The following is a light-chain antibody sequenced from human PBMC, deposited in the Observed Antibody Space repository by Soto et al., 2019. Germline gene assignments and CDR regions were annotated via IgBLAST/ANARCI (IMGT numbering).Light chain of an antibody. CDR3: QQYNTYPWT. J-gene: IGKJ1*01. V-gene: IGKV1-5*03. CDR1: QSISSW. Sequence: DIQMTQSPSTLSASVGDRVTITCRASQSISSWLAWYQQKPGKAPNLLIYKASSLESGVPSRFSGSGSGTEFTLTISSLQHDYFASYYCQQYNTYPWTFGQGTKVEIK. CDR2: KAS.